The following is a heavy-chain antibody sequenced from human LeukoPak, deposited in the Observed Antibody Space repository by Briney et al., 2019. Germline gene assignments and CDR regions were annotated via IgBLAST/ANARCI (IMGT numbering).Heavy chain of an antibody. Sequence: TRGSLRLSCAASGFTFSSYWMSWVRQAPGKGLEWVANIKQDGSEKYYVDSVKGRFTISRDNAKNSLYLQMNSLRAQDTAVYYCARDTEVYYDFWSGYFNYYYYMDVWGKGTTVTVSS. V-gene: IGHV3-7*01. CDR2: IKQDGSEK. D-gene: IGHD3-3*01. CDR3: ARDTEVYYDFWSGYFNYYYYMDV. CDR1: GFTFSSYW. J-gene: IGHJ6*03.